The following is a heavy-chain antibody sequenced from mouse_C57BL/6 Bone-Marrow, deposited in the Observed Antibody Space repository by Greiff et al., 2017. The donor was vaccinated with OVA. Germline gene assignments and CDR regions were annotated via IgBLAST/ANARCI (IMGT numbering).Heavy chain of an antibody. Sequence: EVQLKQSGTVLARPGASVKMSCKTSGYTFTSYWMHWVKQRPGQGLEWIGAIYPGNSDTSYNQKFKGKAKLTAVTSASTAYMELSSLTNEVSAVYYWTRRRIYDGYYGWYFDVWGTGTTVTVSS. D-gene: IGHD2-3*01. V-gene: IGHV1-5*01. CDR2: IYPGNSDT. CDR1: GYTFTSYW. CDR3: TRRRIYDGYYGWYFDV. J-gene: IGHJ1*03.